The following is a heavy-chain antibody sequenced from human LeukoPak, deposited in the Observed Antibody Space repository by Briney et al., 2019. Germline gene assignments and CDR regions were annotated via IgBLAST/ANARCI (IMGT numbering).Heavy chain of an antibody. J-gene: IGHJ4*01. CDR3: AKDLLGGSRTKSYYFDY. D-gene: IGHD3-16*01. V-gene: IGHV3-23*01. CDR1: GFTFSSYA. CDR2: TSGSGSST. Sequence: GGSLRLSCAASGFTFSSYAMSWVRQAPGKGLEWVSATSGSGSSTYYADSVKGRFTISRDNSKNTLYLQMNSLRAEDTAVYYCAKDLLGGSRTKSYYFDYWGQGTLVTVSS.